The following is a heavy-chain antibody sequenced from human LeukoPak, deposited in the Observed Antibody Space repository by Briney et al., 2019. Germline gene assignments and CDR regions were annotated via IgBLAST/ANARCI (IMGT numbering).Heavy chain of an antibody. CDR2: ISASGGPT. V-gene: IGHV3-23*01. CDR3: AKDFSSSGWYDY. D-gene: IGHD6-19*01. J-gene: IGHJ4*02. Sequence: PGGSLRLSCAASGFTFNVYNMNWVRQAPGKGLEWVSAISASGGPTYYADSVKGRSAISRDNSKNTLYLQMNSLRAEDTAVYYCAKDFSSSGWYDYWGQGTLVTVSS. CDR1: GFTFNVYN.